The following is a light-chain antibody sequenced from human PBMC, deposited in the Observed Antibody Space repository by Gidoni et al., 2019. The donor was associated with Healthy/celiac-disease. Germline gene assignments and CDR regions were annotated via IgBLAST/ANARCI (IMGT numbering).Light chain of an antibody. V-gene: IGKV3-11*01. CDR1: QSVSSY. CDR3: QQRSNWPLT. Sequence: EIVLTQSPATLSLSPGERATLSCRASQSVSSYLAWYQQKPGQAPRLLIYDASTRATGIPARFSGSGSGTDFTLTISSLEPEDFAVYYCQQRSNWPLTFXGXPKVEIK. CDR2: DAS. J-gene: IGKJ4*01.